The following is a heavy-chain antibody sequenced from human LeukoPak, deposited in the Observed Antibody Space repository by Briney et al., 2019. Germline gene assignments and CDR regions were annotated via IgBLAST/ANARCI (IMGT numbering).Heavy chain of an antibody. D-gene: IGHD3-22*01. CDR1: GGSISSYY. CDR2: VFSSGST. J-gene: IGHJ5*02. CDR3: ARQPKYYYDSSGRSGWFDP. Sequence: SETLSLTCTVSGGSISSYYWSWIRQPPGKGLEWIGYVFSSGSTTYNPSLKSRVTISVDTSKNQFSLKLSSVTAADTAVYYCARQPKYYYDSSGRSGWFDPWGQGTLVTVSS. V-gene: IGHV4-59*08.